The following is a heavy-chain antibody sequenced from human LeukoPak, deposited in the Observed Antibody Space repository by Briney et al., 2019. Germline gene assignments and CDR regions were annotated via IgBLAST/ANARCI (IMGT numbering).Heavy chain of an antibody. V-gene: IGHV5-51*01. J-gene: IGHJ3*02. D-gene: IGHD2-21*01. CDR3: ARHPACGGDNCYVVFDI. CDR2: IYPGDSDT. CDR1: GYSFTNYW. Sequence: GESLKISCKGSGYSFTNYWIGWVRQMPGKGLEWMGIIYPGDSDTRYSPSFQGQVTISADTSITTAYLQWSSLKASDTAMYYCARHPACGGDNCYVVFDIGAKGKRAPVFS.